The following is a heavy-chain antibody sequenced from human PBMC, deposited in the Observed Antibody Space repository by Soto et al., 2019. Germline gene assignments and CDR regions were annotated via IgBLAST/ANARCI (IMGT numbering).Heavy chain of an antibody. CDR2: IGTAGDT. Sequence: GGSLRLSCAASGFTFSSYDMHWVRQATGKGLEWVSAIGTAGDTYYPGSVKGRFTISRENAKNSLYLQMNSLRAGDTAVYYCARVVKRPKPEHEYYFDYWGQGTLVTVSS. CDR3: ARVVKRPKPEHEYYFDY. J-gene: IGHJ4*02. V-gene: IGHV3-13*01. CDR1: GFTFSSYD.